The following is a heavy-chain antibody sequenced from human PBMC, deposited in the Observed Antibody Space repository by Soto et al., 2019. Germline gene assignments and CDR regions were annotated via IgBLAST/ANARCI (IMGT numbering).Heavy chain of an antibody. V-gene: IGHV3-23*01. CDR1: GFTFSIYA. Sequence: GSLRLSCAASGFTFSIYAMSWVRQAPGKGLEWVSSISGSGTSSYYADSVKGRFTFSRDNSKNTLNLQMNSLRDDDTAIYYCAKRRLNTITSLSDYWGQGVQVTVSS. CDR3: AKRRLNTITSLSDY. J-gene: IGHJ1*01. CDR2: ISGSGTSS. D-gene: IGHD2-2*01.